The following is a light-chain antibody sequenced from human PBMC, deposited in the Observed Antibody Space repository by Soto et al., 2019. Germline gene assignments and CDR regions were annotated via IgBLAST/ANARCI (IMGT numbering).Light chain of an antibody. CDR1: QNINSY. Sequence: DIQMTQSPSSLSASVGDRVTITCRASQNINSYLNWYQQKPGKAPKLLIYAASSLQSGVPSRFRGSGSGTDFTLTISSLQPEDFATYYCQQSYSTGLTFGGGTKVEIK. J-gene: IGKJ4*01. CDR2: AAS. CDR3: QQSYSTGLT. V-gene: IGKV1-39*01.